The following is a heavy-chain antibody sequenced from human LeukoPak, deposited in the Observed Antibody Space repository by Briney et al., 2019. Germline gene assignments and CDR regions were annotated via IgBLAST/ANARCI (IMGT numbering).Heavy chain of an antibody. V-gene: IGHV3-23*01. CDR2: ISASGGNT. J-gene: IGHJ4*02. CDR3: AKDHSYCGGDCYSSFFDY. D-gene: IGHD2-21*02. CDR1: GFIFCSYA. Sequence: GGSLRLSCAASGFIFCSYAMSWVRQAPGKGLEWVSTISASGGNTYYADSVKGRFTISRDNSKNTLYLQMNSLRAEDTAVYYCAKDHSYCGGDCYSSFFDYWGQGTLVTVSS.